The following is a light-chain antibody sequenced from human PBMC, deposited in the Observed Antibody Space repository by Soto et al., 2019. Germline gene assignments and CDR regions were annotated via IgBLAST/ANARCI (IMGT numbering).Light chain of an antibody. J-gene: IGLJ1*01. CDR2: DVS. V-gene: IGLV2-18*02. CDR1: GSDIGTYNR. CDR3: SSYTSSSTYV. Sequence: QSVLTQPPSVSGSPGQSVAISCTGTGSDIGTYNRVSWYQQPPGTAPKLIIYDVSDRPSGVPDRFSGSKSGNTASLTISGLQAEDEADYSCSSYTSSSTYVFGTGTKVTVL.